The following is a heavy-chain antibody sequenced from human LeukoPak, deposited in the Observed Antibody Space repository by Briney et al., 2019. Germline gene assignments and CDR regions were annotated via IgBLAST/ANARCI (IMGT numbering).Heavy chain of an antibody. D-gene: IGHD6-13*01. V-gene: IGHV3-30*18. CDR2: ISYDGSDK. Sequence: GGSLRLSCAASRFTFSNYVMHWVRQAPGNGLEWVAVISYDGSDKYYADAVKGRFTISSDNSKNNLYLQMNSLRAEHTAVYYCAKDPRRYSRTGGYFDYWGQGTLVTVSS. J-gene: IGHJ4*02. CDR1: RFTFSNYV. CDR3: AKDPRRYSRTGGYFDY.